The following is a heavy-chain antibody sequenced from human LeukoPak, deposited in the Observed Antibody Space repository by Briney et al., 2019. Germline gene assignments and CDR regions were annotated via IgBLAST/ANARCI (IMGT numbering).Heavy chain of an antibody. CDR3: ARDRLNRAYCGNDCYSAAFDY. J-gene: IGHJ4*02. Sequence: GGSLRLSCATSGFIFKNSDPHWVRQAPGKGLEWFATISRDGKRQFYTDAVKGRFTISRDDSRNTLYLQMNSLRPEDTAVYYCARDRLNRAYCGNDCYSAAFDYWGQGTLVTVSS. V-gene: IGHV3-30*03. CDR1: GFIFKNSD. CDR2: ISRDGKRQ. D-gene: IGHD2-21*02.